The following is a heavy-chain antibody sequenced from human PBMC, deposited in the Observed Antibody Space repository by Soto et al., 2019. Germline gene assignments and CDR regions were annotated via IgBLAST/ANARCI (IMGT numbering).Heavy chain of an antibody. J-gene: IGHJ5*02. CDR1: GGSISNFY. CDR2: IYTSGST. CDR3: ARDVQSGYTYGYDWIDP. V-gene: IGHV4-4*07. D-gene: IGHD5-18*01. Sequence: SETLSLTCTVSGGSISNFYWNWIRQPAGKALEWIGRIYTSGSTNYNPSLKGRVTMSVDTSTNQFSLKLGSVTAADTAVYYCARDVQSGYTYGYDWIDPWGQGTLVTVS.